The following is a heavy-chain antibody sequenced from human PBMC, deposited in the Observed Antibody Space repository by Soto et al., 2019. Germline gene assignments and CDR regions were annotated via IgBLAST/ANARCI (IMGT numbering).Heavy chain of an antibody. CDR1: GFTFNNYA. D-gene: IGHD4-17*01. CDR3: ARDARTTVTTRGVWYFDL. Sequence: GGSLRLSCAASGFTFNNYAMHWVRQAPGRGLEWVALISYHGSNKYHADSVKGRFTISRDNSKNTLFLQMSSLRGEDTAVYYCARDARTTVTTRGVWYFDLWGRGTLVTVSS. CDR2: ISYHGSNK. J-gene: IGHJ2*01. V-gene: IGHV3-30-3*01.